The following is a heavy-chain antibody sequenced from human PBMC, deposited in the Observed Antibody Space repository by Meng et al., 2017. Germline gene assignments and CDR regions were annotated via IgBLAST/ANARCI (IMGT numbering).Heavy chain of an antibody. CDR1: GGSISSSNW. CDR3: ARVKQQLVRAFDY. D-gene: IGHD6-13*01. CDR2: IYHSGST. Sequence: SETLSLTCAVSGGSISSSNWWSWVRQRPGKGLEWIGEIYHSGSTNYNPSLKSRVTIPVDKSKNQFSLKLGSVTAADTAVYYCARVKQQLVRAFDYWGQGTMVTVSS. J-gene: IGHJ4*02. V-gene: IGHV4-4*02.